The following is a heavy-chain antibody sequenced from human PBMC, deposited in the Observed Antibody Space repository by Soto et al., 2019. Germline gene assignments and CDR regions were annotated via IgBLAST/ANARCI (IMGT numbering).Heavy chain of an antibody. J-gene: IGHJ6*02. V-gene: IGHV3-21*01. CDR1: GFTFSSYS. Sequence: GGSLRLSCAASGFTFSSYSMNWVRQAPGKGLEWVSSISSSSSYIYYADSVKGRFTISRDNAKNSLYLQMNSLRAEDTAVYYCARDYCSSTSCYYYYYYGMDVWGQGTTVTVSS. CDR3: ARDYCSSTSCYYYYYYGMDV. CDR2: ISSSSSYI. D-gene: IGHD2-2*01.